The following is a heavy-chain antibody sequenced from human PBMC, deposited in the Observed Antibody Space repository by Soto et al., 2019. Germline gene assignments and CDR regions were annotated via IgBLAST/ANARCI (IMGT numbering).Heavy chain of an antibody. CDR2: IVADGTGL. D-gene: IGHD1-26*01. Sequence: QVQLVESGGGVVQPGRSLRLSCAASGFRFSNYGMHWVRQAPGKGLEWLAVIVADGTGLHYADSVRGRFTISRDNSKNTLYLQLNSLGADDTAMYYCSGGVGDAFWGQGTLVTVSS. V-gene: IGHV3-33*03. CDR1: GFRFSNYG. CDR3: SGGVGDAF. J-gene: IGHJ4*02.